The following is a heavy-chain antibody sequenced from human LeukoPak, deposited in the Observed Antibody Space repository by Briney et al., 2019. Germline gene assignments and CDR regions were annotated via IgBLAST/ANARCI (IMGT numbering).Heavy chain of an antibody. J-gene: IGHJ4*02. CDR2: IYYSGST. D-gene: IGHD3-3*01. CDR1: AGSLISYY. V-gene: IGHV4-59*01. CDR3: ARGRGGYDFWSGYCDY. Sequence: SETLSLTCTVSAGSLISYYWSWIRQPPGKGLEWIGYIYYSGSTNYNPSLKSRVTISVDTSKNQFSLKLSSVTAADTAVYYCARGRGGYDFWSGYCDYWGQGTLVTVSS.